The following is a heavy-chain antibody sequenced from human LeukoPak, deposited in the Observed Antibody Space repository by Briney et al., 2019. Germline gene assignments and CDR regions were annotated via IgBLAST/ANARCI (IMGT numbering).Heavy chain of an antibody. V-gene: IGHV4-39*01. CDR3: VRSQYWRFDD. CDR1: GGSITSSLYY. D-gene: IGHD2-8*02. Sequence: SETLSLTCTVSGGSITSSLYYWSWIRQPPGKGLEWIGSIFYGGSSYYNPSLQSRVTISVDTSKNQFSLQLNSVTPEDTAVYYCVRSQYWRFDDWGQGTLVTVSS. CDR2: IFYGGSS. J-gene: IGHJ4*02.